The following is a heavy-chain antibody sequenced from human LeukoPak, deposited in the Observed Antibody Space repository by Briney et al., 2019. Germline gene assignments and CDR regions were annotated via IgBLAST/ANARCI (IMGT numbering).Heavy chain of an antibody. D-gene: IGHD1-1*01. J-gene: IGHJ4*02. CDR3: ARGGAGTEDF. CDR2: INPASGNT. CDR1: GYPFTSYY. V-gene: IGHV1-46*01. Sequence: ASVKVSCKASGYPFTSYYVHWVRQAPGQGLEWMGTINPASGNTDNATKFQGRATMTRDMSTSTVYMQLRSLRSEDTAVYFCARGGAGTEDFWGQGTLVTVSS.